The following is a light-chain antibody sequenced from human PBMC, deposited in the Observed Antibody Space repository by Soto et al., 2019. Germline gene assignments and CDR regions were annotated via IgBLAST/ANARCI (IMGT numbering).Light chain of an antibody. CDR3: ETWDSNTHV. CDR2: LEGSGSY. Sequence: QSVLTQPSSASASLGSSVKLTCTLSSGHSSYIIAWHQQQPGKAPRYLMKLEGSGSYNKGSGVPDRFSGSSSGADRYLTISNLQSEDEADYYCETWDSNTHVFGTGTKVTVL. CDR1: SGHSSYI. J-gene: IGLJ1*01. V-gene: IGLV4-60*03.